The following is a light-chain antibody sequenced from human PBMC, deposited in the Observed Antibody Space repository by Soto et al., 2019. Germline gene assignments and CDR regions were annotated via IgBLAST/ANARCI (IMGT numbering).Light chain of an antibody. CDR3: GTWDSSLSAVV. CDR1: SFNIGKNY. V-gene: IGLV1-51*01. J-gene: IGLJ2*01. Sequence: QSVLTQPPSVSAAPGQKVTMSCSGRSFNIGKNYVSWYQQLPGTAPKLLIYDNNKRPSGIPDRFSGSKSGTSAILGITGLQTGDEAHYYCGTWDSSLSAVVFGGGTKLTVL. CDR2: DNN.